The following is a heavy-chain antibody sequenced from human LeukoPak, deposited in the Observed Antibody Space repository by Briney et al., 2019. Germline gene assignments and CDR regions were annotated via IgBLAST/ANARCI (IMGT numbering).Heavy chain of an antibody. CDR1: GFTFTSSA. Sequence: SVKVSCKASGFTFTSSAMQWVRQARGQRLEWIGWIVVGSGNTNYAQKSQERVTITRDMSTSTAYMELSSLRSEDTAVYYRAALGGSGSYYYYYGMDVWGQGTTVTVSS. V-gene: IGHV1-58*02. CDR3: AALGGSGSYYYYYGMDV. D-gene: IGHD3-10*01. CDR2: IVVGSGNT. J-gene: IGHJ6*02.